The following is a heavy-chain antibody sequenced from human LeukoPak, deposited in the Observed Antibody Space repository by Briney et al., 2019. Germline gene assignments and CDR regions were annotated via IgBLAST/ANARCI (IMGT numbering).Heavy chain of an antibody. CDR3: ARDRWELGEGFDS. Sequence: GASLKVSSKASVYTFTPYTLYWVRQAPGHRLEWMGWIKTGTGNTKYLQDFHGRVTITRDRSATTADTELSSLRSEDMAVYYCARDRWELGEGFDSWGQGNLVTVSS. D-gene: IGHD1-26*01. CDR2: IKTGTGNT. V-gene: IGHV1-3*03. CDR1: VYTFTPYT. J-gene: IGHJ4*02.